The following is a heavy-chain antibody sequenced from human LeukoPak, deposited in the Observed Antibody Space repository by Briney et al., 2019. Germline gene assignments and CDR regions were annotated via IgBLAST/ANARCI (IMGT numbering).Heavy chain of an antibody. J-gene: IGHJ4*02. CDR3: ARDSLGGSSSSSSMYDY. CDR1: GYTFTSYG. D-gene: IGHD6-6*01. CDR2: ISAYNGNT. V-gene: IGHV1-18*01. Sequence: GASVKVSCKASGYTFTSYGISWVRQAPGQGLESMGWISAYNGNTNYAQKLQGRVTMTTDTSTSTVYMELSSLRSEDTAVYYCARDSLGGSSSSSSMYDYWGQGTLVTVSS.